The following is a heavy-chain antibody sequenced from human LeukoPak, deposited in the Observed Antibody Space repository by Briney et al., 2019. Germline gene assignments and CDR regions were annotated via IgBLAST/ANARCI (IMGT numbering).Heavy chain of an antibody. J-gene: IGHJ4*02. CDR3: ARSSFHSSGYFYDY. V-gene: IGHV4-59*01. Sequence: PSETLSLTCTVSGGSISSYYWSWIRQPPGKGLEWIGYIYYSESTKYSPSLKSRVTISVDTSKSQFSLKLSSVTAADTAVYYCARSSFHSSGYFYDYWGQGTLVTVSS. CDR1: GGSISSYY. CDR2: IYYSEST. D-gene: IGHD3-22*01.